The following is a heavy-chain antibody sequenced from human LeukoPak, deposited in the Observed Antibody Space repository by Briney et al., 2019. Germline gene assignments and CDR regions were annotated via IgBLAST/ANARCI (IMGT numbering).Heavy chain of an antibody. CDR2: ISWNSGSI. V-gene: IGHV3-9*01. CDR3: AKDSSSSSWRDFDY. CDR1: GFTFDDYA. J-gene: IGHJ4*02. Sequence: PGGSLRLSCAASGFTFDDYAMHWVRQAPVKGLEWVSGISWNSGSIGYADSVKGRFTISRDNAKNSLYLQMNSLRAENTALYYCAKDSSSSSWRDFDYWGQGTLVTVSS. D-gene: IGHD6-13*01.